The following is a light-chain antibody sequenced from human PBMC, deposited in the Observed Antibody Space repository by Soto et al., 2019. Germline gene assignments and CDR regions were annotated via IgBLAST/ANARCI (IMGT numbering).Light chain of an antibody. CDR2: KAS. J-gene: IGKJ1*01. Sequence: DPQMTQSPSTLSASVGDRVTITCRASQSISSWLAWYQQKPGKAPKLLIYKASSLESGVPSRFSGSGSGTEFTLTISSLQPDDFATYYCQQYNSWTFGQGTKVDIK. CDR1: QSISSW. V-gene: IGKV1-5*03. CDR3: QQYNSWT.